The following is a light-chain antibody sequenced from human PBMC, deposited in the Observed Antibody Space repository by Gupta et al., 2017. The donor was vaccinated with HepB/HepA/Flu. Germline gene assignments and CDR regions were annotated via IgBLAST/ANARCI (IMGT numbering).Light chain of an antibody. CDR1: QSVSSSF. V-gene: IGKV3-20*01. J-gene: IGKJ1*01. CDR3: QQDGSSPYT. Sequence: EIVLTQSPGTLSLSPGERATLSCRASQSVSSSFLAWDQQKPGQAPRLLIYDASSRATGIPDRFSGSGSGTDFTLTISRLEPEDFAVYSCQQDGSSPYTFGQGTKVEIK. CDR2: DAS.